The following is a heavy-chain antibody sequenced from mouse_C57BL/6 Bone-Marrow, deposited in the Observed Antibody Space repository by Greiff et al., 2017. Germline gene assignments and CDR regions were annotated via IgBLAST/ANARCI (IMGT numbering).Heavy chain of an antibody. CDR2: IYPGSGST. J-gene: IGHJ4*01. Sequence: QVQLQQPGAELVKPGASVKMSCKASGYTFTSYWITWVKQRPGQGLAWIGDIYPGSGSTNYNEKFKSKATLTVDTSSSTAYMQLSSLTSEDSAVYYCARCLTFYYARDYWGQGTSVTVSS. CDR1: GYTFTSYW. CDR3: ARCLTFYYARDY. V-gene: IGHV1-55*01. D-gene: IGHD1-3*01.